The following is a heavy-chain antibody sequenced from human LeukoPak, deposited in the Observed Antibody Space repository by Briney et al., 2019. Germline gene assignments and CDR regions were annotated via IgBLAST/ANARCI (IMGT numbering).Heavy chain of an antibody. CDR1: GYTFTDYY. CDR2: VDPEDGET. CDR3: ATGRIAVAGTSWFDP. J-gene: IGHJ5*02. Sequence: ASVKVSCKVSGYTFTDYYMHWVQQAPGKGLEWMGLVDPEDGETIYAEKFQGRVTITADTSTDTAYMELSSLRSEATAVYYCATGRIAVAGTSWFDPWGQGTLVTVSS. D-gene: IGHD6-19*01. V-gene: IGHV1-69-2*01.